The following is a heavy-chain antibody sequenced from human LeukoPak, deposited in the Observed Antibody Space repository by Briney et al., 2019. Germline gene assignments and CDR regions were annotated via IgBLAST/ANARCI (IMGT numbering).Heavy chain of an antibody. D-gene: IGHD6-13*01. CDR2: IPYDGSNK. V-gene: IGHV3-30*01. CDR1: GFTFSSYA. CDR3: ARVPVSSSSRYNRAYFQH. J-gene: IGHJ1*01. Sequence: PGRSLRLSCAASGFTFSSYAMHWVRQAPGKGLEWVAVIPYDGSNKYYADSVKGRFTISRDNSKNTLYLQMNSLRAEDTAVYYCARVPVSSSSRYNRAYFQHWGQGTLVTVSS.